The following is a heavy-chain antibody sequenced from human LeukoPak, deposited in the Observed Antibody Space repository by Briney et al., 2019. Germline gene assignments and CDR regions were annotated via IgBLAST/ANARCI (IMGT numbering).Heavy chain of an antibody. CDR1: GFTFSSYS. J-gene: IGHJ6*02. CDR3: ARPGYCSSTSCMGGHYYYYGMDV. CDR2: ISSSSSTI. V-gene: IGHV3-48*01. Sequence: GGSLRLSCAASGFTFSSYSMNWVRQAPGKGLEWVSYISSSSSTIYYADSVKGRFTISGDNAKNSLYLQMNSLRAEDTAVYYCARPGYCSSTSCMGGHYYYYGMDVWGQGTTVTVSS. D-gene: IGHD2-2*01.